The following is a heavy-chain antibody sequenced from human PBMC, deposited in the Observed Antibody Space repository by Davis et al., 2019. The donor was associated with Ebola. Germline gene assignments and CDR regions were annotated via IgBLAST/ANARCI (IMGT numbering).Heavy chain of an antibody. V-gene: IGHV3-23*01. CDR2: ISGSGGST. CDR3: AKDPLGHTGENDY. Sequence: GESLKISCAASGFTFSSYAMSWVRQAPGKGLEWVSAISGSGGSTYYADSVKGRFTISRDNSKKTLYLQMSSLRTDDTAVYYCAKDPLGHTGENDYWGQGTLVAVSS. CDR1: GFTFSSYA. J-gene: IGHJ4*02. D-gene: IGHD2-8*02.